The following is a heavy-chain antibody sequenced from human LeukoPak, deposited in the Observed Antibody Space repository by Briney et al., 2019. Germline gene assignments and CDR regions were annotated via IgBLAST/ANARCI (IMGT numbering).Heavy chain of an antibody. J-gene: IGHJ1*01. V-gene: IGHV1-18*01. CDR3: ARASHSSSWYDAEYFQH. D-gene: IGHD6-13*01. CDR2: ISAYNGNT. CDR1: GYTFTSYG. Sequence: GASVKVSCKASGYTFTSYGISWVRQAPGQGLEWMGWISAYNGNTNYAQKLQGRVTMTTDTSTSTAYMELSSLRSEDTAVYYCARASHSSSWYDAEYFQHWGQGTLVTVSS.